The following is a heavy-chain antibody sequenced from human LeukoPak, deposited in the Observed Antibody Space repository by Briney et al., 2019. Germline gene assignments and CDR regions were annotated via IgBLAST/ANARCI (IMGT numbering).Heavy chain of an antibody. J-gene: IGHJ3*01. Sequence: PSETLSLTCVISGASVGSHFWSWIRQTPGMGLEWIGYISNRGSTAYNPSLRSRVTISVDAPKNEVSLNVGSVSPADTAVYYCAKDVSGTYYAFDVWGQGRTV. V-gene: IGHV4-59*02. CDR1: GASVGSHF. D-gene: IGHD3-22*01. CDR3: AKDVSGTYYAFDV. CDR2: ISNRGST.